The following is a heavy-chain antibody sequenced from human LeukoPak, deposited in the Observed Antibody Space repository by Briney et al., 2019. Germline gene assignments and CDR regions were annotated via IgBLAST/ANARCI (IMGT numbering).Heavy chain of an antibody. CDR2: IYTGDTT. Sequence: GGSLRLSCAVSGFIVSTKYMTWVRQAPGKGLEWVSVIYTGDTTYYADSVKGRFTISRDNSNNTLYLQMDGLRVEDTAVYYCAKVGAVAAVEHWGQGTLVTVSS. CDR1: GFIVSTKY. CDR3: AKVGAVAAVEH. J-gene: IGHJ1*01. D-gene: IGHD6-19*01. V-gene: IGHV3-66*01.